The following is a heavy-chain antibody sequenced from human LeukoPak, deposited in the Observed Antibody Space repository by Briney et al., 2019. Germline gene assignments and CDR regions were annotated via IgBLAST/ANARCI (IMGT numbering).Heavy chain of an antibody. V-gene: IGHV3-74*01. Sequence: PGGSLRLSCAASGFTFSSYWMHWVRQAPGKGLVWVSHINTDGSSTSYADSVKGRFTISRDNAKNTLYLQMNSLRDEDTAVYYCATFPTITVIVGGVFDYWGQGTLVTVSS. D-gene: IGHD3-22*01. CDR2: INTDGSST. J-gene: IGHJ4*02. CDR3: ATFPTITVIVGGVFDY. CDR1: GFTFSSYW.